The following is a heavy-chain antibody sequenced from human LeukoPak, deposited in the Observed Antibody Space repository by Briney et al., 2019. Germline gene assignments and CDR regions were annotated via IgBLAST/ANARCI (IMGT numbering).Heavy chain of an antibody. J-gene: IGHJ4*02. V-gene: IGHV3-30*18. D-gene: IGHD1-26*01. CDR2: ISYDGSNK. Sequence: GGSLRLSCEASGFTFSSYGMHWVRQAPGKGLEWVAVISYDGSNKYYADSVKGRFTISRDNSKNTLYLQMNSLRAEDTAVYYCAKDRYGREDYWGQGTLVTVSS. CDR3: AKDRYGREDY. CDR1: GFTFSSYG.